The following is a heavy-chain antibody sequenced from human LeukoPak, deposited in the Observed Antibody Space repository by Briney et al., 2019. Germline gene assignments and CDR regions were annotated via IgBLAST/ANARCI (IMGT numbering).Heavy chain of an antibody. CDR2: ISGSDSST. D-gene: IGHD3-22*01. Sequence: GGSLRLSCAVSGFTFTTYAMTWVRQAPGKGLEWVSGISGSDSSTYYADSVKGRFTISRDNSKNTLYLQMNSLRAEDTAVYYCAKPEEYYYDSSGYYGYWGQGTLVTVSS. J-gene: IGHJ4*02. V-gene: IGHV3-23*01. CDR1: GFTFTTYA. CDR3: AKPEEYYYDSSGYYGY.